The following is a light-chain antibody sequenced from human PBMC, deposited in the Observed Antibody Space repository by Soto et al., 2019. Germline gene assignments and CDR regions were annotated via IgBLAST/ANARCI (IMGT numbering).Light chain of an antibody. CDR2: GAS. Sequence: TVLTHSQGTLSLSASERATISSGASQSVSSSRLAWYQQKPGQTPRLLIYGASTRATGIPDRFSGSGSGTDFTLTISRLEPEDFAVYYCQQYGSSGTFGQGTKVDIK. J-gene: IGKJ1*01. CDR1: QSVSSSR. CDR3: QQYGSSGT. V-gene: IGKV3-20*01.